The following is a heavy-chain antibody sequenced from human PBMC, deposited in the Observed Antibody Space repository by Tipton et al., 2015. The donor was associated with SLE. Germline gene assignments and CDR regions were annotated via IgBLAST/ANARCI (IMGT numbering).Heavy chain of an antibody. CDR1: GGSISSGGYY. CDR2: IYYSGST. CDR3: AGVGYSHYMDV. D-gene: IGHD4-11*01. V-gene: IGHV4-61*08. Sequence: LRLSCTVSGGSISSGGYYWSWIRQPPGKGLEWIGYIYYSGSTNYNPSLKSRVTISVDTSKNQFSLKLSSVTAADTAVYYCAGVGYSHYMDVWGKGTTVTVSS. J-gene: IGHJ6*03.